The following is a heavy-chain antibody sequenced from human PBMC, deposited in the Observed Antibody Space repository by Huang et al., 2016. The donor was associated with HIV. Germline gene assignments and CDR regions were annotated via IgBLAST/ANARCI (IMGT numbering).Heavy chain of an antibody. CDR1: GYTFTNYA. CDR3: ARERYYYDRSGYYTPVEYFHH. Sequence: QVQLVQSGAEVKKPGASVKVSCKASGYTFTNYAINWVRQAPGQSLEWMGWISGYKGKTNYAQKGQGRVTMTKDTSTSTAYMELRSLISDDTAVDYCARERYYYDRSGYYTPVEYFHHWGQGTLVTVSS. V-gene: IGHV1-18*01. J-gene: IGHJ1*01. CDR2: ISGYKGKT. D-gene: IGHD3-22*01.